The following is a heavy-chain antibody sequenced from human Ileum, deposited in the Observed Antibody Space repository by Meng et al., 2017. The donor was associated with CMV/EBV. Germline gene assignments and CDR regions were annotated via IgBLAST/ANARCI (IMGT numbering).Heavy chain of an antibody. D-gene: IGHD3-22*01. CDR2: INQFGKT. CDR1: GGSFSGYY. J-gene: IGHJ5*02. Sequence: LTGDVDGGSFSGYYCSWIRQIPGKGLEWIGEINQFGKTSYNPSVKSGVTISVETSKKRLSLKMTSVTAADTAVYYCARGLDNYYDLTWGQGILVTVSS. CDR3: ARGLDNYYDLT. V-gene: IGHV4-34*01.